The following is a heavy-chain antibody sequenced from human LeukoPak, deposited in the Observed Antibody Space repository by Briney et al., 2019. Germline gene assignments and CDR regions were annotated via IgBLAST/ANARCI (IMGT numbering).Heavy chain of an antibody. CDR3: ARGRPGWLLRCFFDY. CDR2: INHSGST. V-gene: IGHV4-34*01. D-gene: IGHD3-22*01. Sequence: SETLSLTXAVYGGSFSGYYWSWIRQPPGKGLEWIGEINHSGSTNYNPSLKSRVTISVDTSKNQFSLKLSSVTAADTAVYYCARGRPGWLLRCFFDYWGQGTLVTVSS. J-gene: IGHJ4*02. CDR1: GGSFSGYY.